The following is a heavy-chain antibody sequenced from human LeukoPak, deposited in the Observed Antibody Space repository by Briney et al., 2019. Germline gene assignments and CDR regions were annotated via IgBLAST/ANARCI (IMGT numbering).Heavy chain of an antibody. Sequence: GGSLRLSCAVSGFTFSDHYMDWVRQAPGKGLEWVGRIRNKAKGYTTEYGASVKGRFTISRDDSKNSLYLQMNSLKTEDTAVYYCARGFNGLDSKVGENWGQGTLVTVSS. CDR3: ARGFNGLDSKVGEN. CDR2: IRNKAKGYTT. CDR1: GFTFSDHY. J-gene: IGHJ4*02. D-gene: IGHD1-26*01. V-gene: IGHV3-72*01.